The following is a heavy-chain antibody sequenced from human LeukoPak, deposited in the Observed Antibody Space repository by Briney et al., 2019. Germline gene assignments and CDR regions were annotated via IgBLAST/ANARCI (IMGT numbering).Heavy chain of an antibody. J-gene: IGHJ4*02. CDR2: MNHSGST. Sequence: PSETLSLTCAVYGGSFSGYYWGWIRQPPGKGLECIGEMNHSGSTNYNPSLKSRVTISVDTSKNQFSLKLSSVTAADTALYYCARGRRGLTYSSSYAPPKQVPLGYYLDYWGQGTLVTVSS. CDR3: ARGRRGLTYSSSYAPPKQVPLGYYLDY. D-gene: IGHD6-13*01. CDR1: GGSFSGYY. V-gene: IGHV4-34*01.